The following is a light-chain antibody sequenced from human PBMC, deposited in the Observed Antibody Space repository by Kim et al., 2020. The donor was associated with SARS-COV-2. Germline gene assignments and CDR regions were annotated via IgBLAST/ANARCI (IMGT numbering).Light chain of an antibody. CDR2: GAS. J-gene: IGKJ2*01. CDR1: QSVSSSH. Sequence: EIVLTQSPGTLSLSPGERATLSCRASQSVSSSHLAWYQQKPGQAPRLLLSGASSRATGIPDRFSGSGSGTDFTLTIRGLEPEDFAVYYCQQFGSSYTFGQGTKLEI. V-gene: IGKV3-20*01. CDR3: QQFGSSYT.